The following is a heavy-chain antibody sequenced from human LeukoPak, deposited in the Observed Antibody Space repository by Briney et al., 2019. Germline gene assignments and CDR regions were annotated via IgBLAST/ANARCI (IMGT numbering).Heavy chain of an antibody. CDR3: AKGLYDSSGYPKGPEYFQH. CDR2: ISGSGGST. D-gene: IGHD3-22*01. V-gene: IGHV3-23*01. Sequence: GGSLRLSCAASGFTFSSYGMSWVRQAPGKGLEWVSAISGSGGSTYYADSVKGRFTISRDNSKNTLYLQMNSLRAEDTAVYYCAKGLYDSSGYPKGPEYFQHWGQGTLVTVSS. CDR1: GFTFSSYG. J-gene: IGHJ1*01.